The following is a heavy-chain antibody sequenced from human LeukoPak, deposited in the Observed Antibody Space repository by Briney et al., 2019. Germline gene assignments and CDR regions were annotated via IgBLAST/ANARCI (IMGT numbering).Heavy chain of an antibody. CDR1: GVSISSYY. Sequence: SETLSLTCTVSGVSISSYYWSWVRQPPGKGLEWIGYIYTSGSTNYNPSLKSRVTISVDTSKNQFSLKLSSVTAADTAVYYCARHGDSLYYYYMDVWGKGTTVTVSS. CDR2: IYTSGST. J-gene: IGHJ6*03. V-gene: IGHV4-4*09. D-gene: IGHD7-27*01. CDR3: ARHGDSLYYYYMDV.